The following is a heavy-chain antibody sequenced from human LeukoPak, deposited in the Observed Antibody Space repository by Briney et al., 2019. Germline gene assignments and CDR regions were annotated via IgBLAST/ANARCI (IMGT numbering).Heavy chain of an antibody. CDR2: IYHSGST. Sequence: SETLSLTCTVSGYSISSGYYWGWIRQPPGKGLEWIGSIYHSGSTYYNPSLKSRVTISVDTSKNQFSLKLSSVTAADTAVYYCARAGGGSLVPYYYYYMDVWGKGTTVTVSS. V-gene: IGHV4-38-2*02. J-gene: IGHJ6*03. CDR1: GYSISSGYY. CDR3: ARAGGGSLVPYYYYYMDV. D-gene: IGHD5-12*01.